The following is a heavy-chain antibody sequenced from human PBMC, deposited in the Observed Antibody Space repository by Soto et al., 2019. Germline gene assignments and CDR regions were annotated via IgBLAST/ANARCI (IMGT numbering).Heavy chain of an antibody. J-gene: IGHJ6*03. CDR1: GFTFSNAW. CDR3: TTWGTDYYYYYMDV. D-gene: IGHD1-1*01. V-gene: IGHV3-15*01. CDR2: IKSKTDGGTT. Sequence: GGSLRLSCAASGFTFSNAWMSWVRQAPGKGLEWVGRIKSKTDGGTTDYAAPVKGRITISRDDSKKKLYLQMNSLKTEDTSVYYCTTWGTDYYYYYMDVWGKGTTVTVSS.